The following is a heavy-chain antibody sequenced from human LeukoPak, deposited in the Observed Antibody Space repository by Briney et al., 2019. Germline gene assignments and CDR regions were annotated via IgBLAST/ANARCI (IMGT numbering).Heavy chain of an antibody. J-gene: IGHJ6*02. D-gene: IGHD1-14*01. CDR2: IYYSGST. CDR1: GGSISSYY. Sequence: PSETLSLTCTVSGGSISSYYWSWLRQPPGKGLEWIGYIYYSGSTNYNPSLKSRVTISVDTSKNQFSLKLSSLTAADTAVYYCARDRGRNSLIYHYYGMDVWGQGTTVTVSS. CDR3: ARDRGRNSLIYHYYGMDV. V-gene: IGHV4-59*01.